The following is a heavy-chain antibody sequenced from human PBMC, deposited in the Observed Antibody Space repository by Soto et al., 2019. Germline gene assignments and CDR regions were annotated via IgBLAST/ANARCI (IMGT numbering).Heavy chain of an antibody. CDR2: INAGNGNT. D-gene: IGHD5-12*01. CDR3: ATQLYMANYYYGMDV. V-gene: IGHV1-3*01. Sequence: ASVKGSCKAFGSTFFTYLISWVRKPPGQGLEWMGWINAGNGNTKYSQKFQGRVTITRDTSASTAYMELSSLRSEDTAVYYCATQLYMANYYYGMDVWGQGTTVTAP. CDR1: GSTFFTYL. J-gene: IGHJ6*02.